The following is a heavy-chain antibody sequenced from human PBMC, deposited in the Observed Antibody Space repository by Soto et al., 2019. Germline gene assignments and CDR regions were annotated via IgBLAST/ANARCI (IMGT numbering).Heavy chain of an antibody. CDR3: AKDSGVLHGSGSYYLNYYYYYGMDV. Sequence: PGGSLRLSCAASGFTFSSYAMSWVRQAPGKGLEWVSAISGSGGSTYYADSVKGRFTISRDNSKNTLYLQMNSLRAEDTAVYYCAKDSGVLHGSGSYYLNYYYYYGMDVWGQGTTVTVSS. J-gene: IGHJ6*02. V-gene: IGHV3-23*01. CDR2: ISGSGGST. CDR1: GFTFSSYA. D-gene: IGHD3-10*01.